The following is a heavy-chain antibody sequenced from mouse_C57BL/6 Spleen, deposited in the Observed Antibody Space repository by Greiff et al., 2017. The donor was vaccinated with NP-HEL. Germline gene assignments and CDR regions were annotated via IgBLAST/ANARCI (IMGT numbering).Heavy chain of an antibody. CDR3: ARGGNPPDYFDY. Sequence: EVMLVESEGGLVQPGSSMKLSCTASGFTFSDYYMAWVRQVPEKGLEWVANINYDGSSTYYLDSLKSRFIISRDNAKNILYLQMSSLKSEDTATYYCARGGNPPDYFDYWGQGTTLTVSS. CDR1: GFTFSDYY. J-gene: IGHJ2*01. CDR2: INYDGSST. V-gene: IGHV5-16*01. D-gene: IGHD2-1*01.